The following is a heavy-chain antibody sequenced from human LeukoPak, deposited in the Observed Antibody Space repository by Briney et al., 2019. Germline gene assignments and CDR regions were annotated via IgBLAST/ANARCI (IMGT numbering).Heavy chain of an antibody. CDR2: INHSGST. J-gene: IGHJ6*02. CDR1: GGSFSGYY. D-gene: IGHD2-8*01. CDR3: ARGAVPQWRYYGMDV. V-gene: IGHV4-34*01. Sequence: PSETLSLTCAVYGGSFSGYYWSWIRQPPGKGLEWIGEINHSGSTNYNPSLKSRVTISVDTSKNQFSLKLSSVTAADTAVYYCARGAVPQWRYYGMDVWGQGTTVTVSS.